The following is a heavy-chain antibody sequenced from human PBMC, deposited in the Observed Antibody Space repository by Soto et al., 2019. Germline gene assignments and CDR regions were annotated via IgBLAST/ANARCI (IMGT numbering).Heavy chain of an antibody. D-gene: IGHD2-15*01. CDR1: GFNLSIYT. CDR3: TRDRCSGGSCYRTYAFDL. V-gene: IGHV3-21*01. CDR2: ISGNNVYV. Sequence: EAQLVESGGGLVKPGGSLRLSCAASGFNLSIYTMNWVRQAPGKGLEWVSSISGNNVYVYYADSVKGRFTISRDNAKNSLTLQVNSLRAEDTAVYYCTRDRCSGGSCYRTYAFDLWGQGTLATVSS. J-gene: IGHJ3*01.